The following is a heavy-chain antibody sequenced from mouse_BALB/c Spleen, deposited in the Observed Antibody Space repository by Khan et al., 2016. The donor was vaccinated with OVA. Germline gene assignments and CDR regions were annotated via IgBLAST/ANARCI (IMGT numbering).Heavy chain of an antibody. D-gene: IGHD2-5*01. CDR3: TRRGLYSIFTY. CDR1: GYTFATYW. CDR2: IDPSTGYT. V-gene: IGHV1-7*01. Sequence: QVQLKQSGADLAKPGASLEMSCKASGYTFATYWIHWVKQRPGQGLEWIGYIDPSTGYTEYNQKFKDKATLTADKSSSTAYMQLSSLTSEDSAVYYGTRRGLYSIFTYWGQGTLVTVSA. J-gene: IGHJ3*01.